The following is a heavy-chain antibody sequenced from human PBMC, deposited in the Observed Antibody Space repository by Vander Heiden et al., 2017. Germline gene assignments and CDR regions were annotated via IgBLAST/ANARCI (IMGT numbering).Heavy chain of an antibody. V-gene: IGHV3-30-3*01. CDR2: ISFDENNK. CDR3: ARDRVPHIAIFGVIYFYDMDV. Sequence: QVQLVESGGGVVQPGRSLRLSCAASGFTFSYYAMHWVRQAPGKGLEWVAVISFDENNKYYADSVKGRFTISRDNSKNTLSLQMNSLRAEDTGVYFCARDRVPHIAIFGVIYFYDMDVWGQGTTVTVSS. D-gene: IGHD3-3*01. CDR1: GFTFSYYA. J-gene: IGHJ6*02.